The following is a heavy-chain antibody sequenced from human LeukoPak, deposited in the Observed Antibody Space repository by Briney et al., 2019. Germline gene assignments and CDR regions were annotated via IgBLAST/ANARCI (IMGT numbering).Heavy chain of an antibody. CDR3: ARVYAGTDCGMDV. Sequence: ASVKVSCKASGYTFTGYYMHWVRQAPGQGLEWMGWINPNSGGTNYAQKFQGRVTMTRDTSISTAYMELSRLRSDDTAVYYCARVYAGTDCGMDVWGQGTTVTVSS. CDR1: GYTFTGYY. J-gene: IGHJ6*02. V-gene: IGHV1-2*02. D-gene: IGHD1-1*01. CDR2: INPNSGGT.